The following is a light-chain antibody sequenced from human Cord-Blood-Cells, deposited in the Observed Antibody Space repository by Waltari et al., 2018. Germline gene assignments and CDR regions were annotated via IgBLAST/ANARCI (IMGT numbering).Light chain of an antibody. CDR2: GAS. CDR1: QSVSRSY. V-gene: IGKV3-20*01. J-gene: IGKJ4*01. CDR3: QQYGSSSFT. Sequence: EIVLTTSPGPLSLSPGERATRSCRASQSVSRSYLAWYHQKPGQAPRLPIYGASSRATGIPDRFSGSGSGTDFTLTISRLEPEDFAVYYCQQYGSSSFTFGGGTKVEIK.